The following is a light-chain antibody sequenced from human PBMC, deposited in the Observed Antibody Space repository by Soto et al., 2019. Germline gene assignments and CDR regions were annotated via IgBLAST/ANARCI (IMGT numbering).Light chain of an antibody. CDR3: QQYGSSPWT. J-gene: IGKJ1*01. CDR1: QSVSSTY. CDR2: GAS. Sequence: EIVLTQSPGTLSLSTGERATLSCRASQSVSSTYLLWYQQKPGQATRLLIYGASSRATGIPGRFSASGSGTDFTLTISRLEPEDFAVYYCQQYGSSPWTFGQGTKVDIK. V-gene: IGKV3-20*01.